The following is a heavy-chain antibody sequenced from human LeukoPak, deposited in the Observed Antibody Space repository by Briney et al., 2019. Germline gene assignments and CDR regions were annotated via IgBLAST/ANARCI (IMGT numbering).Heavy chain of an antibody. V-gene: IGHV3-7*01. CDR1: RFTCSSFW. D-gene: IGHD6-13*01. Sequence: GGSLRRSGAASRFTCSSFWRRWVRQAPGKGLEGVANIKQDGSEKYYVDSVKGRFTISRDNAKNSLYLQMNSLRAEDTAVYYCAKDPGSIAAAGTYDYWGQGTLVTVSS. J-gene: IGHJ4*02. CDR3: AKDPGSIAAAGTYDY. CDR2: IKQDGSEK.